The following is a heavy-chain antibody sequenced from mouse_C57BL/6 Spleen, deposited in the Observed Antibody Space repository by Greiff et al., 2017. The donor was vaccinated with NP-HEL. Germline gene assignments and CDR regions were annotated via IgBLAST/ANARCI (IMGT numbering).Heavy chain of an antibody. Sequence: ESGPGLVKPSQSLSLTCSVTGYSITSGYYWNWIRQFPGNKLEWMGYISYDGSNNYNPSLKNRISITRDTSKNQFFLKLNSVTTEDTATYYCARAYDGYSHWYFDVWGTGTTVTASS. V-gene: IGHV3-6*01. D-gene: IGHD2-3*01. J-gene: IGHJ1*03. CDR3: ARAYDGYSHWYFDV. CDR1: GYSITSGYY. CDR2: ISYDGSN.